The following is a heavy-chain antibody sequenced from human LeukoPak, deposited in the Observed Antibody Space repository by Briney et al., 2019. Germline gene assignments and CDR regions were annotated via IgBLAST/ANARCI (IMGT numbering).Heavy chain of an antibody. CDR1: GWTFRTDS. CDR3: AKGSGVHY. J-gene: IGHJ4*02. V-gene: IGHV3-21*01. CDR2: VSKSSSYI. D-gene: IGHD3-10*01. Sequence: PGGSLRLSCAASGWTFRTDSMNWVRQAPGKGLEWIASVSKSSSYIYYADAVRGRFTISRDNANNSLYLQMNSLRAEDTAVYYCAKGSGVHYWGQGTLVIVSS.